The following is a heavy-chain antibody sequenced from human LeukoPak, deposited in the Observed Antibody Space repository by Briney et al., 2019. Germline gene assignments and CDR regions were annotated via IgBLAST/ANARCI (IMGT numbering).Heavy chain of an antibody. CDR1: GYSFTSYW. J-gene: IGHJ6*02. D-gene: IGHD3-16*01. CDR2: IYPGDSDT. CDR3: ARLGGRGQIDYYYYGMDV. V-gene: IGHV5-51*01. Sequence: GESLKISCQGSGYSFTSYWIGWVRQMPGKGLEWMGIIYPGDSDTRYSPSFQGQVTISADKSISTAYLQWSSLKASDTAMYYCARLGGRGQIDYYYYGMDVWGQGTTVTVSS.